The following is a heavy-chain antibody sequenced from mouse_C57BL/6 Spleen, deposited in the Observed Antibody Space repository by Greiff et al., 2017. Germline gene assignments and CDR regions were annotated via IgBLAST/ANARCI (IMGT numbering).Heavy chain of an antibody. CDR1: GFTFSDAW. V-gene: IGHV6-6*01. J-gene: IGHJ3*01. CDR2: IRNKANNHAT. D-gene: IGHD2-12*01. CDR3: TLLVHHCPFAY. Sequence: EVQLVESGGGLVQPGGSMKLSCAASGFTFSDAWMDWVRQSPEKGLEWVAEIRNKANNHATYYAESVKGRFTISRDDSKSSVYLQMNSLRAEDTGIYYCTLLVHHCPFAYWGQGTLVTVSA.